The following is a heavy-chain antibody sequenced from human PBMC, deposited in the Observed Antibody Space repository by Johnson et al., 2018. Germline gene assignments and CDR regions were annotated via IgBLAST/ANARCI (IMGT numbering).Heavy chain of an antibody. J-gene: IGHJ6*02. CDR1: GFTFSSYG. CDR2: LSYDGSEN. V-gene: IGHV3-30*03. CDR3: ARSYAPYYYYYGMDV. D-gene: IGHD2-2*01. Sequence: QVQLVESGGGVVQPGRSLRLSCAASGFTFSSYGMHWVRQAPGQGLEWVAVLSYDGSENYYVDSVKGRFTISRDNAKNSLYLQMNSLRAEDTAVYYCARSYAPYYYYYGMDVWGQGTTVTVSS.